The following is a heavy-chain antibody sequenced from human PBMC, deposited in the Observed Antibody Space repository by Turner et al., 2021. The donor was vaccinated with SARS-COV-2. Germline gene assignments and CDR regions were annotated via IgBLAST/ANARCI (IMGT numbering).Heavy chain of an antibody. V-gene: IGHV4-30-4*01. CDR1: GGSISSGDYY. J-gene: IGHJ4*02. CDR2: IYYSGST. Sequence: QVQLQESGPGLVKPSQTLSLTCTVSGGSISSGDYYWSWIRQPPGKGLEWVGYIYYSGSTYYNPSLKSRVTTSVDTSKNQFSLKLSSVTAADTAVYYCARVVVLRRAYFDYWGQGTLVTVSS. D-gene: IGHD2-8*01. CDR3: ARVVVLRRAYFDY.